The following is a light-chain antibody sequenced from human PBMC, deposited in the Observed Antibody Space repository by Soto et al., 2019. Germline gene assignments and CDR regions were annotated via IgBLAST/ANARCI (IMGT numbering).Light chain of an antibody. CDR3: CSYAGSSFGV. CDR1: SSDVGGYNY. Sequence: SALTQPRSVSGSPGQSVTISCTGTSSDVGGYNYVSWYQQHPGKAPKLMIYDVSKRPSGVPDRFSGSKSGNTASLTISGLQAEDEADYYCCSYAGSSFGVFGGGTKVTVL. V-gene: IGLV2-11*01. J-gene: IGLJ3*02. CDR2: DVS.